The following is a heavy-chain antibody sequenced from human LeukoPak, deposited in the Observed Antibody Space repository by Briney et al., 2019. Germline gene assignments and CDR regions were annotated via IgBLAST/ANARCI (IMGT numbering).Heavy chain of an antibody. J-gene: IGHJ4*02. D-gene: IGHD3-22*01. CDR3: AKVAGSSGYYPDF. CDR2: IYSGGST. V-gene: IGHV3-53*01. Sequence: GGSLRLSCAASGFTVSSNYMSWVRQAPGKGLEWVSVIYSGGSTYYADSVKGRFTISRDNSKNTLYLQMNSLRAEDTAVYYCAKVAGSSGYYPDFWGQGTLVTVSS. CDR1: GFTVSSNY.